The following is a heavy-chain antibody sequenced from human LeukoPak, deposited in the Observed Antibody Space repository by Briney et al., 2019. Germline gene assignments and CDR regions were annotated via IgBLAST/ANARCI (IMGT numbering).Heavy chain of an antibody. V-gene: IGHV3-30-3*01. D-gene: IGHD6-19*01. J-gene: IGHJ4*02. Sequence: GGSLRLSCAASGFTFSSYAMHWVRQAPGKGLEWVAVISYDGSNKYYADSVKGRFTISRDNSKNTLYLQMNSLRAEDTAVYYCARDPPIAVAGRPMYYFDYWGQGALVTVSS. CDR3: ARDPPIAVAGRPMYYFDY. CDR2: ISYDGSNK. CDR1: GFTFSSYA.